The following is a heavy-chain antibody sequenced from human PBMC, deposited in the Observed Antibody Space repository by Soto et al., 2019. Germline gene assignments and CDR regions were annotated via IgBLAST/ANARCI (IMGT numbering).Heavy chain of an antibody. CDR3: ARLRSPNVPCDY. Sequence: QVQLVQSGAEVKKPGSSVKVSCKASGGTFSSYAISWVRQAPGQGLEWMGGIIPFFGTANYAQKFQGRVTITGDKATSTAYMGLSSLRSEDTAVYYCARLRSPNVPCDYWGQGTLVTVSS. CDR2: IIPFFGTA. V-gene: IGHV1-69*06. J-gene: IGHJ4*02. D-gene: IGHD2-8*01. CDR1: GGTFSSYA.